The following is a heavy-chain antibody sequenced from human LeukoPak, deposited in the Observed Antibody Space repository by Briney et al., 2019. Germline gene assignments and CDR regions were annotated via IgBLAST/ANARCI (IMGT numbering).Heavy chain of an antibody. V-gene: IGHV4-61*02. CDR3: ARDRQAQGVHYYYYMDV. Sequence: PSQTLSLTCTVSGGSISSGSYYWSWIRQPAGKGLEWIGRIYTSGSTNYNPSLKSRVTISVDTSKNQFSLKLSSVTAADTAVYYCARDRQAQGVHYYYYMDVWGKGTTVTVSS. J-gene: IGHJ6*03. D-gene: IGHD6-6*01. CDR1: GGSISSGSYY. CDR2: IYTSGST.